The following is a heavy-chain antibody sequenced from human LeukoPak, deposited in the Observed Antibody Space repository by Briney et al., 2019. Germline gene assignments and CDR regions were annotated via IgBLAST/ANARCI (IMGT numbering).Heavy chain of an antibody. CDR3: SKGDCWSCYYLGNMDV. CDR1: GFPFSSYP. V-gene: IGHV3-23*01. CDR2: ISGSGGSI. J-gene: IGHJ6*03. Sequence: GGSLRLSCAASGFPFSSYPVSWVRHAPGKGLEWVSAISGSGGSIYYADSVKGRFTISRDNSKHTLYLQMKSLSAEDTAVYYFSKGDCWSCYYLGNMDVLGKGATVTGSS. D-gene: IGHD3-3*01.